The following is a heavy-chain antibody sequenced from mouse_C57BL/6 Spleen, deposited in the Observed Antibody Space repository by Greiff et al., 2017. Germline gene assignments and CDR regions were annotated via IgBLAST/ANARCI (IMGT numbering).Heavy chain of an antibody. D-gene: IGHD2-3*01. V-gene: IGHV5-17*01. CDR3: AHDVSVGMDY. Sequence: EVQRVESGGGLVKPGGSLKLSCAASGFTFSDYGMHWVRQAPEKGLEWVAYISSGSSTNYYADTVKGRFTISRDNAKNTLFLQMTSLRSEDTAMYYCAHDVSVGMDYWGQGTSVTVSS. CDR2: ISSGSSTN. J-gene: IGHJ4*01. CDR1: GFTFSDYG.